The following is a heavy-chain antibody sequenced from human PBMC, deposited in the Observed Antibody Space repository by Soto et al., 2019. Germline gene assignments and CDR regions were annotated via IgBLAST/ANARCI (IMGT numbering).Heavy chain of an antibody. J-gene: IGHJ5*02. D-gene: IGHD3-22*01. CDR3: ARPIQYYFDTSAQSAWFDP. CDR2: IIPIFSTP. Sequence: QVQLVQSGAAVKKPGSSVKVSCKTSGGTFGSYAISWVRQAPGQGLEWMGGIIPIFSTPNYAQKFQGRVTITADRSTSTAYMELRSLRSEDTAVYYRARPIQYYFDTSAQSAWFDPWGQGTLVTVSS. V-gene: IGHV1-69*14. CDR1: GGTFGSYA.